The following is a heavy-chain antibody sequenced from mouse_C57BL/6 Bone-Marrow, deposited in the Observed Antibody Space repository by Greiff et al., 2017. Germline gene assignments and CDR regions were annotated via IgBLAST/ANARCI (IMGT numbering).Heavy chain of an antibody. D-gene: IGHD1-1*01. CDR2: INPSTGGT. Sequence: EVQLQQSGPELVKPGASVKISCKASGYSFTGYYMNWVKQSPEKSLEWIGEINPSTGGTTYNQKFKAKATLTVDKSSSTAYMQLNSLTSEDSAVYYCERGYYGSSYAPSFYWYIDVWGTGTTVTVSS. CDR1: GYSFTGYY. V-gene: IGHV1-42*01. CDR3: ERGYYGSSYAPSFYWYIDV. J-gene: IGHJ1*03.